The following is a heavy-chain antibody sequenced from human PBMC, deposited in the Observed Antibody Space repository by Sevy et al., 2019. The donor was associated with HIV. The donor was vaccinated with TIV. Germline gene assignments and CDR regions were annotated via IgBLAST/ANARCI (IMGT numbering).Heavy chain of an antibody. Sequence: GGSLRLSCAASGFTFSSYAMHWVRQAPGKGLEWVAVISHDETDKYYADSVKGRFTISRDNSKNTLYLQINSLRAEDTALYYCARDRLNTGSYYDGMDVSGQWTPVTVSS. J-gene: IGHJ6*02. CDR1: GFTFSSYA. CDR3: ARDRLNTGSYYDGMDV. D-gene: IGHD1-26*01. V-gene: IGHV3-30*04. CDR2: ISHDETDK.